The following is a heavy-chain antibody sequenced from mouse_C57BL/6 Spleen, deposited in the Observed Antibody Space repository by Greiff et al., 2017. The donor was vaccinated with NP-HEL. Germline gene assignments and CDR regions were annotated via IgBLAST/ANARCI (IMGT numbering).Heavy chain of an antibody. J-gene: IGHJ3*01. CDR3: ARQKMVTTSLAY. V-gene: IGHV5-6*01. CDR2: ISSGGSYT. D-gene: IGHD2-2*01. CDR1: GFTFSSYG. Sequence: VQLKESGGDLVKPGGSLKLSCAASGFTFSSYGMSWVRQTPDKRLEWVATISSGGSYTYYPDSVKGRFTISRDNAKNTLYLQMSSLKSEDTAMYYCARQKMVTTSLAYWGQGTLVTVSA.